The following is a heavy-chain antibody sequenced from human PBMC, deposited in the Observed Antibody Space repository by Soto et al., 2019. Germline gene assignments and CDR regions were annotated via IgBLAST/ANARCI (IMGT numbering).Heavy chain of an antibody. Sequence: QVQLVQSGAELKKPGASVKVSCKASGYTFRNYGINWVRQAPGQGLEWMGWISAYNGNTKYAQNFQGRVTMATDTPTSTAYMELRSLKSDGTAVYYCARDGRQFVPNPDNVDVWGQGTTVTVSA. D-gene: IGHD6-6*01. CDR2: ISAYNGNT. CDR1: GYTFRNYG. J-gene: IGHJ3*01. CDR3: ARDGRQFVPNPDNVDV. V-gene: IGHV1-18*01.